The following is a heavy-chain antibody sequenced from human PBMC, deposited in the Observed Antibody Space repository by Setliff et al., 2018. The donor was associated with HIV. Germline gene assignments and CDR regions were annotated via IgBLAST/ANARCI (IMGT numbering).Heavy chain of an antibody. CDR1: GDSIGTYS. J-gene: IGHJ4*02. D-gene: IGHD3-10*01. Sequence: SETLSLTCAVSGDSIGTYSWHWLRQPPGKGLEWIGYIYGSGSTGYNPSLTSRVTMSTDTPNDRFALKLPSVTAADTAVYYCARSSEEGADYGSGIYYHFHYWGQGTLVTVSS. CDR3: ARSSEEGADYGSGIYYHFHY. CDR2: IYGSGST. V-gene: IGHV4-4*09.